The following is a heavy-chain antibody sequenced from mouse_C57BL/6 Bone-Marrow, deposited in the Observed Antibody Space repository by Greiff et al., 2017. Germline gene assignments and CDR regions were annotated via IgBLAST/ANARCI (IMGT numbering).Heavy chain of an antibody. D-gene: IGHD1-1*01. CDR2: INPYNGGT. CDR1: GYTFTDYY. CDR3: ARPTVVAHWYFDV. V-gene: IGHV1-19*01. J-gene: IGHJ1*03. Sequence: EVQLQQSGPVLVKPGASVKMSCKASGYTFTDYYMNWVKQSHGKSLEWIGVINPYNGGTSYNQKFKGKATLTVDKSSSTAYMELNSLTSEDSAVYYCARPTVVAHWYFDVWGTGTTVTVSS.